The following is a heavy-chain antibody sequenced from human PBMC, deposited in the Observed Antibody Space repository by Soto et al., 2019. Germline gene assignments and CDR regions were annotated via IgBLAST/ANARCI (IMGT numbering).Heavy chain of an antibody. J-gene: IGHJ4*02. D-gene: IGHD6-19*01. Sequence: QVQLQQWGAGLLKPSETLSLTCAVYGGSFSGYYWSWIRQPPGKGLEWIGEINHSGSTNYNPSLKSRVTISVDTSQHQFSLMLSSVPAAATAVYYCARGPTIMRGIAVAGTGDYWGQGTLVTVSS. V-gene: IGHV4-34*01. CDR1: GGSFSGYY. CDR3: ARGPTIMRGIAVAGTGDY. CDR2: INHSGST.